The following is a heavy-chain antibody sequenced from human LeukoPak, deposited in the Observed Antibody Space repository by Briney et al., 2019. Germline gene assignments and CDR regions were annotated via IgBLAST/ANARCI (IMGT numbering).Heavy chain of an antibody. J-gene: IGHJ4*02. V-gene: IGHV3-7*01. Sequence: GGSLRLSCAASGFTFSNYWMTWVRQAPAKGLDWVAHINQDGSEEHYMDSAKARFTISRDNAKNSLSLQMNSLRAEDTAVYYCVRDGGVSGYDLLDYWGQGTLVTVSS. CDR1: GFTFSNYW. CDR2: INQDGSEE. D-gene: IGHD5-12*01. CDR3: VRDGGVSGYDLLDY.